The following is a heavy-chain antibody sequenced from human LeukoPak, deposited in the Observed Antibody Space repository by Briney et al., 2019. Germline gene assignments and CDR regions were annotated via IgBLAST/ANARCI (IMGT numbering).Heavy chain of an antibody. CDR1: GFTFSNYN. Sequence: PGGSLRLSCAASGFTFSNYNMNWVRQAPGKGLEWLSYISSSSSTIYYADSVKGRFTISRDNARNSLYLQKNSLRAEDTAVYYCARDFMEDSYWGQGTLVTVSS. J-gene: IGHJ4*02. V-gene: IGHV3-48*01. CDR3: ARDFMEDSY. D-gene: IGHD2-15*01. CDR2: ISSSSSTI.